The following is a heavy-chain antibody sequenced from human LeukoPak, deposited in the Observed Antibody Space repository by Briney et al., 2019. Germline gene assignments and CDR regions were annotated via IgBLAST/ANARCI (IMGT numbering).Heavy chain of an antibody. Sequence: QAGGSLRPSCAASGFTFSSYAMSWVRQAPGKGLEWVSAISGSGGSTYYADSVKGRFTISRDNSKNTLYLQMNSLRAEDTAVYYCAKVQGIVGPSDYWGQGTLVTVSS. D-gene: IGHD1-26*01. J-gene: IGHJ4*02. CDR3: AKVQGIVGPSDY. CDR2: ISGSGGST. CDR1: GFTFSSYA. V-gene: IGHV3-23*01.